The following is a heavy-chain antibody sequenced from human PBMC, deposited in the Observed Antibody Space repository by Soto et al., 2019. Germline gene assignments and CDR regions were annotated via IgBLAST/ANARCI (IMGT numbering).Heavy chain of an antibody. CDR1: SGGYNTFH. CDR2: IFPNGNT. CDR3: AREGYHSAYNFAIGIQLWSFDR. V-gene: IGHV4-4*07. D-gene: IGHD1-1*01. Sequence: TLSLTGTVSSGGYNTFHWSWVRQPAGKGLEWIGGIFPNGNTDYIRSLKSRVPLSVDTSKNKISLNLPSVTDADMAVYYCAREGYHSAYNFAIGIQLWSFDRCGQGPPVTVSS. J-gene: IGHJ5*02.